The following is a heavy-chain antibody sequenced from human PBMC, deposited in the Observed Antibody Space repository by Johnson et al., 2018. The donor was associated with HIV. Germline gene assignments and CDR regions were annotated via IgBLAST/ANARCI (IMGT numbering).Heavy chain of an antibody. CDR1: GFTFSSYA. J-gene: IGHJ3*01. CDR3: ARKQWLEIPSDALDV. Sequence: QVQLVESGGGVVQPGRSLRLSCAASGFTFSSYAMHWVRQAPGTGLEWVAVISYDGRDAYYDHSVKGRFTSSSNNSKNTLYLQMNSLRAEDTAVYYCARKQWLEIPSDALDVWGQGTMVTVSS. CDR2: ISYDGRDA. D-gene: IGHD6-19*01. V-gene: IGHV3-30*04.